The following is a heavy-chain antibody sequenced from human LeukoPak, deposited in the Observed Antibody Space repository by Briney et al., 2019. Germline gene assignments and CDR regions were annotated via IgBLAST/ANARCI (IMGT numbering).Heavy chain of an antibody. Sequence: SETLSLTCTVSGDSINSGSYSWTWIRQPAGKGLEWIGGIYTSGSTKYNPSLKSRVTMSVETSKNQFSLKLSSVTAADTAVYYCARAAIYDFWSGYRPFDYWGQGTLVTVSS. V-gene: IGHV4-61*02. J-gene: IGHJ4*02. CDR3: ARAAIYDFWSGYRPFDY. CDR2: IYTSGST. D-gene: IGHD3-3*01. CDR1: GDSINSGSYS.